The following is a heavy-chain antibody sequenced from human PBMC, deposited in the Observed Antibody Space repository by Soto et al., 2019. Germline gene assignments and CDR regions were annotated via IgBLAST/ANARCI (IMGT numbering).Heavy chain of an antibody. J-gene: IGHJ4*02. Sequence: LRRSCSASGFTFSSYAMHWVRQAPGKGLEYVSAISSNGGSTYYADSVKGRFTVSRDNSKNTLYLQMSSLRAEDTAVYYCVKSPPAPPLDCSGGSCRHYWGQGTLVTVSS. CDR3: VKSPPAPPLDCSGGSCRHY. V-gene: IGHV3-64D*06. CDR1: GFTFSSYA. CDR2: ISSNGGST. D-gene: IGHD2-15*01.